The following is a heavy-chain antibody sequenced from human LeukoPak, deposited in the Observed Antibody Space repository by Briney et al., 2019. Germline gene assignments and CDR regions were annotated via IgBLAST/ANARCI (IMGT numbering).Heavy chain of an antibody. CDR2: ITSDGHVE. V-gene: IGHV3-48*03. CDR3: ARDTLNGPFVISLDY. D-gene: IGHD3-9*01. CDR1: GFSFASYG. J-gene: IGHJ4*02. Sequence: QPGGSLRLSCAASGFSFASYGMNWVRQAPGKGREWVSHITSDGHVETYVDSVRGRFTMSRDNAKDLLFLQMNGLRAEDTAVYYCARDTLNGPFVISLDYWGQGALVTVSS.